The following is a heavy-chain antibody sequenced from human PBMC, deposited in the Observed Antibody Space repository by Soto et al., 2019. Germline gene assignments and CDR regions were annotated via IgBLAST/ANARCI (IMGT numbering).Heavy chain of an antibody. Sequence: GGSLRLSCAASGFTLSSYGMHWVRQAPGKGLEWVAVISYDGSNKYYADSVKGRFTISRDNSKNTPYLQMNSLRAEDTAVYYCAKEALNPTYYDFWSGYPSSYFDYWGQGTLVTVSS. D-gene: IGHD3-3*01. CDR3: AKEALNPTYYDFWSGYPSSYFDY. V-gene: IGHV3-30*18. CDR1: GFTLSSYG. J-gene: IGHJ4*02. CDR2: ISYDGSNK.